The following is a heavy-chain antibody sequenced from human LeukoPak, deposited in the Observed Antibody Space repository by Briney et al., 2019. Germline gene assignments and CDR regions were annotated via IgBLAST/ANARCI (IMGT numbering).Heavy chain of an antibody. J-gene: IGHJ4*02. CDR2: INHSGST. CDR3: ARLPLTTSHSTDF. D-gene: IGHD2-2*01. CDR1: GGSFSGYY. Sequence: SETLSLTRAVYGGSFSGYYWSWIRQPPGKGLEWIGEINHSGSTNYNPPLKSRVTISVDTSKNQFSLKLSSVTAADTAVYYCARLPLTTSHSTDFWGQGTLVTVSS. V-gene: IGHV4-34*01.